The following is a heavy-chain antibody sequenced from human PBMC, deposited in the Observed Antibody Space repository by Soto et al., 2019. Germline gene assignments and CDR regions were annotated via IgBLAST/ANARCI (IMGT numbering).Heavy chain of an antibody. J-gene: IGHJ4*02. D-gene: IGHD1-26*01. CDR2: TRNKANNYIT. V-gene: IGHV3-72*01. CDR3: GRWTSGSPDC. CDR1: GFTLSDHY. Sequence: EVQLVESGGGLVQPGGSLRLSCAASGFTLSDHYMDWVRQAPGKGLEWLGRTRNKANNYITEYATSVKGRFTISRDESKNSVYLQLKSLKSEVTAVYYCGRWTSGSPDCWGQGTLVTVSS.